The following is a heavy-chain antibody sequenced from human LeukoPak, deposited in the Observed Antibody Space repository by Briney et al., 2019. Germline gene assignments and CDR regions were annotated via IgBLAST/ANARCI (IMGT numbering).Heavy chain of an antibody. CDR1: GDSINNYY. CDR3: AGQTIAARHRGYYFDY. CDR2: MYYNGSP. J-gene: IGHJ4*02. Sequence: SETLSLTCTVSGDSINNYYWSWIRQPPGKGLECIGYMYYNGSPNYNPSLKSRVTISVDRSKKQFSLKLTSVTAADTAVYYCAGQTIAARHRGYYFDYWGQGTLVTVSS. D-gene: IGHD6-6*01. V-gene: IGHV4-59*03.